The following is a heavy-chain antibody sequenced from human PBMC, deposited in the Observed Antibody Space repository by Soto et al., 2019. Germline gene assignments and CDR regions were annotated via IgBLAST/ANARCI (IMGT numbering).Heavy chain of an antibody. V-gene: IGHV1-2*04. Sequence: ASVKVSCKASGYTFTGYYMHWVRQAPGQGLEWMGWINPNSGGTNYAQKFQGWVTMTRDTSISTAYMELSRLRSDDTAVYYCARDPYNWNDAIGAGWFDPWGQGTLVTVSS. CDR2: INPNSGGT. CDR3: ARDPYNWNDAIGAGWFDP. CDR1: GYTFTGYY. D-gene: IGHD1-1*01. J-gene: IGHJ5*02.